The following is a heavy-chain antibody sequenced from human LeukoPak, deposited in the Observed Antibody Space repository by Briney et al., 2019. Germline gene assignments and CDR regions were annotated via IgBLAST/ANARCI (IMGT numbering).Heavy chain of an antibody. Sequence: ASVKVSCKASGGTFSSYAISWVRQAPGQGLEWMGGIIPIFGTANYAQKFQGRVTITADESTSTAYMELSSLRSEDTAMYYCASPNYSDSSGQRPIDAFDIWGQGTMVTVSS. V-gene: IGHV1-69*13. CDR3: ASPNYSDSSGQRPIDAFDI. CDR1: GGTFSSYA. D-gene: IGHD3-22*01. CDR2: IIPIFGTA. J-gene: IGHJ3*02.